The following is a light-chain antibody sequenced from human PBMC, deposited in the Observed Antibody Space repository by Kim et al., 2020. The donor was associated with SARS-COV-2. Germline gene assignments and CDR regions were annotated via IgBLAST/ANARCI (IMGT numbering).Light chain of an antibody. CDR3: QQYYSTPLS. CDR2: WAS. Sequence: RATLNCKSSQTVLYNSSNKNYLAWYQQKPGQAPKLLIYWASIRESGVSDRFSGSGSETDFTLTISSLQAEDVAVYCCQQYYSTPLSFGQGTKLEI. CDR1: QTVLYNSSNKNY. V-gene: IGKV4-1*01. J-gene: IGKJ2*03.